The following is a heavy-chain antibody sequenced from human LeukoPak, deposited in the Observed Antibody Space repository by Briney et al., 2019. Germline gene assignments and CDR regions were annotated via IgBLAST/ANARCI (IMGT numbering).Heavy chain of an antibody. Sequence: ASVKVSCKASGYTLTGYYMHWVRQAPGQGLEWMGWINPNSGGTNYAQKFQGRVTMTRDTSISTAYMELRSLRSDDTAVYYCARETAAAELDWGQGTLVTVSS. CDR2: INPNSGGT. CDR3: ARETAAAELD. V-gene: IGHV1-2*02. D-gene: IGHD6-13*01. J-gene: IGHJ4*02. CDR1: GYTLTGYY.